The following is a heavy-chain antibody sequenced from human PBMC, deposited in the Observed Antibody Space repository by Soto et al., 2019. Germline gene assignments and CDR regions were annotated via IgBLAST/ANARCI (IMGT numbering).Heavy chain of an antibody. J-gene: IGHJ5*02. D-gene: IGHD6-19*01. V-gene: IGHV4-39*01. Sequence: SETLSLTCSVSGGSINSSSYFWGWVRQPPGKGLEWIGSIYYSGSTYYNPSLRSRVTISVDASKNQFSLKLSSVTAADTAVFYCARHYSSGSRNWFDPWGQGTLVTVSS. CDR2: IYYSGST. CDR1: GGSINSSSYF. CDR3: ARHYSSGSRNWFDP.